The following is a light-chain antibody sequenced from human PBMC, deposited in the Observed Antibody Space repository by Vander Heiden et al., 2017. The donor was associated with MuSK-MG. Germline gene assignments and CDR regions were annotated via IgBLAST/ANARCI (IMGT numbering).Light chain of an antibody. J-gene: IGKJ2*01. Sequence: EIVSTQSPGTLSLSPGERATLSCRASQSVSSSYLAWYQQKPGQAPRLLIYGASSRATGIPDRFSGSGSATAFALSVIRLDPADFAVNSRQQEGSSPNAFGQRTKMEIK. CDR2: GAS. CDR1: QSVSSSY. V-gene: IGKV3-20*01. CDR3: QQEGSSPNA.